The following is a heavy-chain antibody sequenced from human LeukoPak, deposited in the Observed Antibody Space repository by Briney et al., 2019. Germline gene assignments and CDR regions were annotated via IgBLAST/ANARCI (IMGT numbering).Heavy chain of an antibody. D-gene: IGHD2-15*01. J-gene: IGHJ4*02. CDR2: IYYSGNT. CDR1: GGSISNYY. Sequence: SETLSLTCTVSGGSISNYYWGWIRQAPGKGLEWIGSIYYSGNTNYNPSLKSRVTISVDTSKNQFSLKLSSVTAADTAVYYCARMVAATVSVDYWGQGTLVTVSS. V-gene: IGHV4-39*07. CDR3: ARMVAATVSVDY.